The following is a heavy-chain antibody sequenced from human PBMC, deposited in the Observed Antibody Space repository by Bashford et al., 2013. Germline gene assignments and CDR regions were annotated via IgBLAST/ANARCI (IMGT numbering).Heavy chain of an antibody. J-gene: IGHJ6*02. V-gene: IGHV3-23*01. CDR3: AIDFGYYDFWSLMDV. CDR1: GFTFSSYA. Sequence: GGSLRLSCAASGFTFSSYAMSWVRRLQEGGWSGVSAISGSGGSTYYADSVKGRFTISRDNSKNTLYLQMNSLRAEDTAVYYCAIDFGYYDFWSLMDVWGQGTTVTVSS. D-gene: IGHD3-3*01. CDR2: ISGSGGST.